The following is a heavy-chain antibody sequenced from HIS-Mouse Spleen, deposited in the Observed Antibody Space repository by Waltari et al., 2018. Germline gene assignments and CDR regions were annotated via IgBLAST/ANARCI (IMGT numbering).Heavy chain of an antibody. CDR3: AREIPYSSSWYDWYFDL. CDR2: IYYSGST. V-gene: IGHV4-39*07. Sequence: QLQLQESGPGLVKPSETLSLTCTVSGGPISSSSYYWGWIRQPPGKGLEWVGIIYYSGSTSYNRSLKSRVTISVDTSKNQFSLKLSSVTAADTAVYYCAREIPYSSSWYDWYFDLWGRGTLVTVSS. CDR1: GGPISSSSYY. D-gene: IGHD6-13*01. J-gene: IGHJ2*01.